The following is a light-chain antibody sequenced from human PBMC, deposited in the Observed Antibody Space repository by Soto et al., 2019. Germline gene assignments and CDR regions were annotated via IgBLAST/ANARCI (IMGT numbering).Light chain of an antibody. V-gene: IGKV3-20*01. CDR2: GAS. CDR3: QQYGSSPWT. Sequence: EIVLTQSPGTLSLSPGERATLSCRASQSVSSSYLAWYQQKPGQAPRLLIYGASSRATGIPDRFSGSVSGTDFTLTISRLEPEDEAVYYCQQYGSSPWTFGQGTKVDI. CDR1: QSVSSSY. J-gene: IGKJ1*01.